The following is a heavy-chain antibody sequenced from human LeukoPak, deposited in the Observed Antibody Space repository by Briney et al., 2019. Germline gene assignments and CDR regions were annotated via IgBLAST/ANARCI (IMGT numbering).Heavy chain of an antibody. CDR2: IYYSGTT. V-gene: IGHV4-59*01. CDR3: ARETGNYYFDY. Sequence: KTSETLSLTCTVSGGSISSYYWSWVRQPPGKGLEWIGYIYYSGTTNYNPSLKSRVTLSVDTSKSQFSLKLSSVTAAATAVFYCARETGNYYFDYWGQGTLVTVSS. CDR1: GGSISSYY. J-gene: IGHJ4*02. D-gene: IGHD3-9*01.